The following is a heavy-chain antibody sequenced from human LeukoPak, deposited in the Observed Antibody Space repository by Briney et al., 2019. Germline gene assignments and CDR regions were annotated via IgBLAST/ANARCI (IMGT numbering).Heavy chain of an antibody. CDR2: IDHSGST. V-gene: IGHV4-34*01. CDR3: ARVEGIAATGTGWFDP. Sequence: SETRSLTCAVYGGSFSGYYWSWIRQPPGKGLEWIGEIDHSGSTNYNSSLKSRVTISVDTSKDQFSLRLSSVTAADTALYYCARVEGIAATGTGWFDPWGQGTLVTVSS. CDR1: GGSFSGYY. D-gene: IGHD6-13*01. J-gene: IGHJ5*02.